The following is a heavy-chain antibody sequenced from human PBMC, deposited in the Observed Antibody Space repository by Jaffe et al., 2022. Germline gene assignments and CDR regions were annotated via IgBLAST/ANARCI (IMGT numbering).Heavy chain of an antibody. J-gene: IGHJ3*02. CDR2: IKQDGSEK. D-gene: IGHD3-3*01. V-gene: IGHV3-7*01. Sequence: EVQLVESGGGLVQPGGSLRLSCAASGFTFSSYWMSWVRQAPGKGLEWVANIKQDGSEKYYVDSVKGRFTISRDNAKNSLYLQMNSLRAEDTAVYYCARLSLPGRSLRFLEWSLPHDAFDIWGQGTMVTVSS. CDR3: ARLSLPGRSLRFLEWSLPHDAFDI. CDR1: GFTFSSYW.